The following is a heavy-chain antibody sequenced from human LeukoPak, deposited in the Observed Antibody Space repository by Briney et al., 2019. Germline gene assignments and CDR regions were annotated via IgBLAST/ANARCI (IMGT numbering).Heavy chain of an antibody. CDR1: GYTFTGYY. CDR2: INPNSGGT. V-gene: IGHV1-2*02. D-gene: IGHD1-26*01. CDR3: ASGSYARDSFDI. Sequence: ASVKVSCKASGYTFTGYYMHWVPQAPRQALEWMRWINPNSGGTNYAQKFQGRVTMTRDTSISTAYMELSRLRSDDTAVYYCASGSYARDSFDIWGQGTMVTVSS. J-gene: IGHJ3*02.